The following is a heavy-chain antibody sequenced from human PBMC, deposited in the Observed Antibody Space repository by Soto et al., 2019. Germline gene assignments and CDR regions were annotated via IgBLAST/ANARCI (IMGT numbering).Heavy chain of an antibody. D-gene: IGHD2-15*01. CDR1: GFTFSNYG. CDR3: AKDGAPRYCSRSSCHPAGAY. CDR2: ISYDGSHK. V-gene: IGHV3-30*18. Sequence: QVQLVESGGGVVQPGRSLRLSCAGSGFTFSNYGLHWVRQAPGKGLEWVAVISYDGSHKYYADSVKGRFTISRDNSKNMLSLEMDSLRAEDTAVYYCAKDGAPRYCSRSSCHPAGAYWGQGTLGTVSS. J-gene: IGHJ4*02.